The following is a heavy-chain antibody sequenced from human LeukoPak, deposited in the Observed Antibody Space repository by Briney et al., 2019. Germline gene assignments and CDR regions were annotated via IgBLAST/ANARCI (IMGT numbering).Heavy chain of an antibody. D-gene: IGHD3-10*01. V-gene: IGHV4-59*08. J-gene: IGHJ4*02. CDR1: GGSISSYY. Sequence: KPSETLSLTRTVSGGSISSYYWSWIRQPPGKGLEWIGYIYYSGSTNYNPSLKSRVTISVDTSKNQFSLKLSSVTAADTAVYYCARGLAWFGELSPYYFDYWGQGTLVTVSS. CDR3: ARGLAWFGELSPYYFDY. CDR2: IYYSGST.